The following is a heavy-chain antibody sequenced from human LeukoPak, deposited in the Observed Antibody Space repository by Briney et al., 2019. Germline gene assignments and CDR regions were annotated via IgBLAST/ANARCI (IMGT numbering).Heavy chain of an antibody. V-gene: IGHV3-23*01. D-gene: IGHD5-18*01. CDR3: AIGGYSSKGFDY. CDR2: ISGSGGST. J-gene: IGHJ4*02. CDR1: GFTFSSYA. Sequence: PGGSLRLSCAASGFTFSSYAMSWVRQAPGKGLEWVSAISGSGGSTYYADSVKGRFTISRDNSKNTLYLQMNSLRAEDTAVYYCAIGGYSSKGFDYWGQGTLVTVSS.